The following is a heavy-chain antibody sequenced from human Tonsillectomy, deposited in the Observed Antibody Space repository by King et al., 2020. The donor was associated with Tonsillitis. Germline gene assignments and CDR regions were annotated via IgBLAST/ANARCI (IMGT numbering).Heavy chain of an antibody. D-gene: IGHD2-15*01. CDR3: ASDAAFVVVAAATGDFDY. CDR1: GFTFSSYA. V-gene: IGHV3-30-3*01. J-gene: IGHJ4*02. Sequence: VQLVESGGGVVQPGKSLRLSCAASGFTFSSYALHWVRQTPCKGLEWVAVISYDRSDKYYADSVKGRFTISRDNSKNTLYLQMNSLRTEDTAVYYCASDAAFVVVAAATGDFDYWGQGTLVTVSS. CDR2: ISYDRSDK.